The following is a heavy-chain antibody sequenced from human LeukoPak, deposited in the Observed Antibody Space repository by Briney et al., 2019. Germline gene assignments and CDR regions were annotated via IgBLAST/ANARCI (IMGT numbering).Heavy chain of an antibody. CDR3: ARDRGFWSGYSNDY. CDR2: IYHSGIT. J-gene: IGHJ4*02. CDR1: GYSISSGYY. V-gene: IGHV4-38-2*02. D-gene: IGHD3-3*01. Sequence: PSETLSLTCTASGYSISSGYYWGWIRQPPGKGLEWIGSIYHSGITYYNPSLKSRGTTSVDTSKNQFSLKLSSVTAADTAVYYCARDRGFWSGYSNDYWGQGTLVTVSS.